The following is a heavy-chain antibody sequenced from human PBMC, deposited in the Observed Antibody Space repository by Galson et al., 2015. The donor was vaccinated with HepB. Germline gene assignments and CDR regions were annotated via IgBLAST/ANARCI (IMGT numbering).Heavy chain of an antibody. J-gene: IGHJ4*01. CDR1: GGSINNYY. CDR3: ARHHQRPQLTFDY. V-gene: IGHV4-4*07. Sequence: SETLSLTCTVSGGSINNYYWSWIRKPAGKGLEWIGRIYTTGNTNYNPSLESRVTMSVDTSKNQFSLKLSSVTAADTALYYCARHHQRPQLTFDYWGHGALVTVSS. CDR2: IYTTGNT. D-gene: IGHD2-2*01.